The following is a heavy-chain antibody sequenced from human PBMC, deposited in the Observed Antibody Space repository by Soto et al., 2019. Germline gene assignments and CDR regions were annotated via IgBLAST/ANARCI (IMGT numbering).Heavy chain of an antibody. D-gene: IGHD6-13*01. J-gene: IGHJ6*02. CDR1: GGSVSGNY. Sequence: KSSETLSLTCSVSGGSVSGNYWTWIRQPPGKGLEWIGHIHSSGTTYRPSLKSRVTIAVDTSKNQFSLQLTSVTAADTAVYYCARGGSPAPKYYYYGVDVWGQGTTVTVSS. CDR3: ARGGSPAPKYYYYGVDV. CDR2: IHSSGT. V-gene: IGHV4-59*02.